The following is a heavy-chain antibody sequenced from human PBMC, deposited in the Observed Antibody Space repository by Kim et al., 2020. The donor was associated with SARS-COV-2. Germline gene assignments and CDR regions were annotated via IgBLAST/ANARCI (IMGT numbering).Heavy chain of an antibody. CDR2: IYYNGRT. V-gene: IGHV4-59*08. J-gene: IGHJ4*02. D-gene: IGHD3-10*01. CDR1: GGSMNSYS. CDR3: ARRLGDYYGPYFAF. Sequence: SETLSLTCTVSGGSMNSYSWSWIRKPPGTGLESIGYIYYNGRTNYNPSLKSRVTISLDTSKNQFSLRLNSVTAADTAMYFCARRLGDYYGPYFAFWGQGTLVTVSA.